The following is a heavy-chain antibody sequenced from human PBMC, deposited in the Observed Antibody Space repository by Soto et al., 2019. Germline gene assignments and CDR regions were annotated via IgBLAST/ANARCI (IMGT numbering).Heavy chain of an antibody. CDR1: GYSFTSYW. J-gene: IGHJ6*04. V-gene: IGHV5-10-1*01. CDR2: IDPSDSYT. Sequence: GESLKISCKGSGYSFTSYWISWVRQMPGKGLEWMGRIDPSDSYTNYSPSFQGHVTISADKSISTAYLQWSSLKASDTAMYYCERPPAYYYDSGGNKVRIEGDMYVWGRRPTV. CDR3: ERPPAYYYDSGGNKVRIEGDMYV. D-gene: IGHD3-22*01.